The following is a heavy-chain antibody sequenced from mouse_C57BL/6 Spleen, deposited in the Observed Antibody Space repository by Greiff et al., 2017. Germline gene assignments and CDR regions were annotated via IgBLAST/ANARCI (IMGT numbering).Heavy chain of an antibody. CDR1: GFTFSDYY. J-gene: IGHJ2*01. V-gene: IGHV5-16*01. CDR2: INYDGSST. D-gene: IGHD1-1*01. CDR3: ASHYYGSLDY. Sequence: EVKVVESEGGLVQPGSSMKLSCTASGFTFSDYYMAWVRQVPEKGLEWVANINYDGSSTYYLDSLKSRFIISRDNAKNILYLQMSSLKSEDTATYYCASHYYGSLDYWGQGTTLTVSS.